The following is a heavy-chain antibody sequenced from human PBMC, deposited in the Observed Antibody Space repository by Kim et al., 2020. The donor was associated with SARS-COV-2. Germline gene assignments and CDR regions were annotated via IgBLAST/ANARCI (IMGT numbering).Heavy chain of an antibody. J-gene: IGHJ5*02. CDR3: ASTFWSGYTSWFDP. Sequence: ASVKFSCKASGYTFTSYAMNWVRQAPGQGLEWMGWINTNTGNPTYAQGFTGRFVFSLDTSVSTAYLQISSLKAEDTAVYYCASTFWSGYTSWFDPWGQGTLVTVSS. CDR2: INTNTGNP. V-gene: IGHV7-4-1*02. CDR1: GYTFTSYA. D-gene: IGHD3-3*01.